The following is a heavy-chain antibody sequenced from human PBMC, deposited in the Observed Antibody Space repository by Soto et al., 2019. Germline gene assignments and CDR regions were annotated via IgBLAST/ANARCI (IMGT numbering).Heavy chain of an antibody. CDR1: GFTFSSYA. CDR2: ISGSGGST. V-gene: IGHV3-23*01. J-gene: IGHJ4*02. Sequence: GGSLRLSCAASGFTFSSYAMSWVRQAPEKGLEWVSAISGSGGSTYYADSVKGRFTISRDNSKNTLYLQMNSLRAEDSAVYYCAKSTGTALWYFDYWGQGTLDTVSS. D-gene: IGHD2-8*02. CDR3: AKSTGTALWYFDY.